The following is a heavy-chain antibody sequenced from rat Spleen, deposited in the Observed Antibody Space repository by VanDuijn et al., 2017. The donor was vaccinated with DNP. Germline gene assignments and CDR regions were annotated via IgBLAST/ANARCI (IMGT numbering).Heavy chain of an antibody. CDR3: TRGYSWDY. V-gene: IGHV5-31*01. CDR1: GFTFSSYW. Sequence: EVQLVESGGGPVQPGRSLKLSCVASGFTFSSYWMYWIRQTPGKGLEWVASITNTGGSTYYPDSVKGRFTISRDNAKSTLYLQMNSLRSEDTATYYCTRGYSWDYWGQGVMVTVSS. D-gene: IGHD1-1*01. J-gene: IGHJ2*01. CDR2: ITNTGGST.